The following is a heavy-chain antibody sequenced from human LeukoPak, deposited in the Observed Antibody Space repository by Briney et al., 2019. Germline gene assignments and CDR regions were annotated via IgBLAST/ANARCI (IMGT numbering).Heavy chain of an antibody. CDR3: ARDFPLLYYYDSSGYLDY. CDR2: ISSSGSTI. J-gene: IGHJ4*02. V-gene: IGHV3-11*04. D-gene: IGHD3-22*01. CDR1: GFTFSDYY. Sequence: PGGSLRLSCAASGFTFSDYYMSWIRQAPGKGLEWVSYISSSGSTIYYADSVKGRFTISRDNAKNSLYLQMNSLRAEDTAVYYCARDFPLLYYYDSSGYLDYWGQGTLVTVSS.